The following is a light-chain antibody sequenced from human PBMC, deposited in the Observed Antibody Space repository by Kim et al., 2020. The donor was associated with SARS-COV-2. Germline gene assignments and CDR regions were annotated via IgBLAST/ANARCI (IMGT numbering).Light chain of an antibody. CDR3: QQYGSSSYT. CDR2: CAS. V-gene: IGKV3-20*01. CDR1: QSVSRSY. Sequence: FSPGERAPLPCRASQSVSRSYLAWYQQTPGQAPRLLIYCASSRATGITDSFSGSVSGTDFTLTISRLEPEDFAVYYCQQYGSSSYTFGQGTKLEI. J-gene: IGKJ2*01.